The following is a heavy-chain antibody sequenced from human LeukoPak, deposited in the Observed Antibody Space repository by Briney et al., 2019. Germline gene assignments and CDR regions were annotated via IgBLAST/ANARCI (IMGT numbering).Heavy chain of an antibody. CDR3: ARYQLLYAGGDAFDI. CDR1: GFTFSSYS. CDR2: ISSSSSTI. J-gene: IGHJ3*02. D-gene: IGHD2-2*02. Sequence: GGSLRLSCAASGFTFSSYSMTWVRQAPGKGLEWVSYISSSSSTIYYADSVKGRFTISRDNAKNSLYLQMNSLRAEDTAVYYCARYQLLYAGGDAFDIWGQGTMVTVSS. V-gene: IGHV3-48*04.